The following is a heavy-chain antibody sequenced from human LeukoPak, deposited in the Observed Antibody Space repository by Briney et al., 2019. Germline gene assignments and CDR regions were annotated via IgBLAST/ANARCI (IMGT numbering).Heavy chain of an antibody. CDR3: ARDQPGIAVAGMNY. D-gene: IGHD6-19*01. J-gene: IGHJ4*02. CDR2: INPSGGST. V-gene: IGHV1-46*01. CDR1: GYTFTNYY. Sequence: ASVKVSCKASGYTFTNYYMHWVRQAPGQGLEWMGIINPSGGSTSYAQKFQGRVTMTRDMSTTTVYMELSSLRSEDTAVYYCARDQPGIAVAGMNYWGQGTLVTVSS.